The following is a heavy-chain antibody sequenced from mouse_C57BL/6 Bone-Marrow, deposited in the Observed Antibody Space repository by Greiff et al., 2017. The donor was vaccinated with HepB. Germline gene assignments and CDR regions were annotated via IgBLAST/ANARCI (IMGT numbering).Heavy chain of an antibody. V-gene: IGHV1-15*01. Sequence: QVQLKQSGAELVRPGASVTLSCKASGYTFTDYDMHWVKQTPVHGLEWIGAIDTETGGSASNQKFTGKAILTADKSSCTAYMELRSLTSDDSAVYYCTRDSSTHWGQGTTLTVSS. D-gene: IGHD3-2*02. CDR2: IDTETGGS. J-gene: IGHJ2*01. CDR1: GYTFTDYD. CDR3: TRDSSTH.